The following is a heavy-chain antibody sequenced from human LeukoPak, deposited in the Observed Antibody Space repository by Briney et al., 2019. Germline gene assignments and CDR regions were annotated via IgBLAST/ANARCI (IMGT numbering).Heavy chain of an antibody. Sequence: ASVKVSCKASGYTSTSYYMHWVRPAPGQGLEWMGIINPSGGSTSYAQKFQGRVTMTRDTSTSTVYMELSSLRSEDTAVYYCARDYCTNGVCYPWTDWGQGTLVTVSS. CDR1: GYTSTSYY. CDR3: ARDYCTNGVCYPWTD. D-gene: IGHD2-8*01. V-gene: IGHV1-46*01. CDR2: INPSGGST. J-gene: IGHJ4*02.